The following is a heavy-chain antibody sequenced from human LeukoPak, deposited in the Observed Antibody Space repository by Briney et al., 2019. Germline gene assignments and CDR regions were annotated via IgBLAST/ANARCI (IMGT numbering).Heavy chain of an antibody. Sequence: PGGSLRLSCAASGFTFSSYAMSWVRQAPGKGLEWVSGINWNGGSTGYADSVKGRFTISRDNAKNSLYLQMNSLRAEDTALYYCARDHGGSGYYRYLDYWGQGTLVTVSS. CDR1: GFTFSSYA. CDR2: INWNGGST. V-gene: IGHV3-20*04. D-gene: IGHD3-22*01. CDR3: ARDHGGSGYYRYLDY. J-gene: IGHJ4*02.